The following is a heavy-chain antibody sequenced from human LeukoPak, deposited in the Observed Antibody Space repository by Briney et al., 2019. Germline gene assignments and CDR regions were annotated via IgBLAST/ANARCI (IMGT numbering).Heavy chain of an antibody. CDR1: GGSISSTNYY. CDR3: ARLRRGTAAGYY. V-gene: IGHV4-39*07. CDR2: IYYSGSS. J-gene: IGHJ4*02. D-gene: IGHD6-13*01. Sequence: SETLSLTCTVSGGSISSTNYYWGWIRQPPGKGLEWIGSIYYSGSSYYNPSLKSRVTLSVDTSKNQFSLKLSSVTAADTAVYYCARLRRGTAAGYYWGQGTLVTVSS.